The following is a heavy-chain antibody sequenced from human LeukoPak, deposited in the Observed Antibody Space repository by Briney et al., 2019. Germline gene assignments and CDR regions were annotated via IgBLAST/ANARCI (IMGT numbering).Heavy chain of an antibody. CDR2: ISYDGSAK. V-gene: IGHV3-30*18. Sequence: GGTLRLSCAASGFTFSNYGMHWIRQAPGKGLEWVAFISYDGSAKDYADSVNGGITIFRDNSKQFLYLQMYSLRAEDTAMYYCAKDPRDGYQKGEGYWGQGTLVNVPS. D-gene: IGHD5-24*01. CDR3: AKDPRDGYQKGEGY. CDR1: GFTFSNYG. J-gene: IGHJ4*02.